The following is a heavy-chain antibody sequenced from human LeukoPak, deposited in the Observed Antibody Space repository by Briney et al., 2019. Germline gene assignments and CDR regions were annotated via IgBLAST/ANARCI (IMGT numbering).Heavy chain of an antibody. CDR2: ISGSGGST. J-gene: IGHJ4*02. CDR1: GLTFTSQA. V-gene: IGHV3-23*01. CDR3: AKDEYCSSTSCYRGGLYYFDY. Sequence: GGSLRLSCAASGLTFTSQAMSWFRQAPGKGLEWVSAISGSGGSTYYADSVKGRFTISRDNSKNTLYLQMNSLRAEDTAVYYCAKDEYCSSTSCYRGGLYYFDYWGQGTLVTVSS. D-gene: IGHD2-2*01.